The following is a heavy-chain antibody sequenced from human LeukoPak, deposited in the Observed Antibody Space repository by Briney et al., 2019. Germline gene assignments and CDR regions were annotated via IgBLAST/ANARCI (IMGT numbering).Heavy chain of an antibody. CDR3: AKGPGYYDFWSGYSHAFDI. D-gene: IGHD3-3*01. CDR1: GFTFSSYA. CDR2: ISGSGGST. V-gene: IGHV3-23*01. Sequence: PGGSLRLSCAASGFTFSSYAMSWVRQAPGKGLEWVSAISGSGGSTYYADSVKGRFTISRDSSKNTLYLQMNSLRAEDTAVYYCAKGPGYYDFWSGYSHAFDIWGQGTMVTVSS. J-gene: IGHJ3*02.